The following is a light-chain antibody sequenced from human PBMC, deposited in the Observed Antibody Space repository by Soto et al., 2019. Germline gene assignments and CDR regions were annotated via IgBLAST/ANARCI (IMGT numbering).Light chain of an antibody. J-gene: IGLJ2*01. CDR1: NIGSYS. CDR2: DES. CDR3: QVGDRSLDHLVV. V-gene: IGLV3-21*02. Sequence: SYELTQPPSVSVAPGQTARITCGGSNIGSYSVHWYQQKPGQAPVLVVDDESDRPSGIPDRFSGSNFGNTATLTISRVEAGDEADYYCQVGDRSLDHLVVSGGGTKLTVL.